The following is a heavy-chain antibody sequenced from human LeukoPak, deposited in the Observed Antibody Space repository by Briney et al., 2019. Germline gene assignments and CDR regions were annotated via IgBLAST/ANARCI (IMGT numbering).Heavy chain of an antibody. CDR3: ARDRAYSYGLYYFDY. CDR1: GFTFSSYA. CDR2: ISGSGGST. V-gene: IGHV3-23*01. D-gene: IGHD5-18*01. Sequence: PGASLRLSCAASGFTFSSYAMTWVRQAPGKGLEWVSAISGSGGSTYYADSVKGRFTISRDNSKNTLYLQMNSLRAEDTAVYYCARDRAYSYGLYYFDYWGQGTLVTVSS. J-gene: IGHJ4*02.